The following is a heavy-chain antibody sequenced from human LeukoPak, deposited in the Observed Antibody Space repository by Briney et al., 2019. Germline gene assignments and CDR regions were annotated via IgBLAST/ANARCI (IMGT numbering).Heavy chain of an antibody. CDR2: LNQDGSAK. J-gene: IGHJ4*02. Sequence: GGSLRLSCAASGFTFTSYWMSWVRQAPGKGLEWVANLNQDGSAKYYVDSVKGRFTISRDNAKNSLYLQMNSLRVDDTAVYYCARDRGYSTFDYWGQGTLVTVSS. CDR1: GFTFTSYW. V-gene: IGHV3-7*01. D-gene: IGHD4-23*01. CDR3: ARDRGYSTFDY.